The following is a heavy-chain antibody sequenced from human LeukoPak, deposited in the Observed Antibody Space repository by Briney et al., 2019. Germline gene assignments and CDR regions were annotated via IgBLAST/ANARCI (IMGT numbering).Heavy chain of an antibody. D-gene: IGHD3-10*01. CDR2: ISSSSSTI. V-gene: IGHV3-48*01. CDR1: GFTFSSYS. CDR3: ARGGIGSGSYYNDY. J-gene: IGHJ4*02. Sequence: GGSLRLSCAASGFTFSSYSMNWVRQAPGKGLEWVSYISSSSSTIYYADSVKGRFTISRDNAKNSLYLQMNSLRAEDTAVYYCARGGIGSGSYYNDYWGQGTLVTVSS.